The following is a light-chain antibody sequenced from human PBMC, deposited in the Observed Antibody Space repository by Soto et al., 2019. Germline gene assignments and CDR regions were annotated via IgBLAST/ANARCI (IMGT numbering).Light chain of an antibody. J-gene: IGKJ2*01. CDR1: QSVFKGSNNKDC. V-gene: IGKV4-1*01. Sequence: DIVMTQSPDSLAVSLGERATINCKSSQSVFKGSNNKDCLAWYQQKPGQPPKLLLYWASTRESGVPDRLSGSGSGTDFTLTISSLQAEDVAIYYCQQFSSPPFFPFGQGTKVDIK. CDR3: QQFSSPPFFP. CDR2: WAS.